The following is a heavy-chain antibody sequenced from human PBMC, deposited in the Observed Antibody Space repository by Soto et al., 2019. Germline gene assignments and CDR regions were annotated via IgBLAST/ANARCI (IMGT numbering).Heavy chain of an antibody. V-gene: IGHV4-59*08. CDR3: ATRAAEYDFWSGYYSYYDYMDV. D-gene: IGHD3-3*01. J-gene: IGHJ6*03. Sequence: SETLSHTWTGSGGSMSSDEGSWSRQPRGKGLEGIGYIYYSGSTNYNPSLKSRVTISVDTSKNQFSLKLSSVTAADTAVYYCATRAAEYDFWSGYYSYYDYMDVWGKGTTVT. CDR2: IYYSGST. CDR1: GGSMSSDE.